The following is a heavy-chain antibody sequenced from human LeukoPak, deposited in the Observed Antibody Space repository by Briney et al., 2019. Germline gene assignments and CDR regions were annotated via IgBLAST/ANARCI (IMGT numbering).Heavy chain of an antibody. CDR2: ISYDGSNK. CDR3: AKGATLVVVPFGFWD. V-gene: IGHV3-30-3*01. J-gene: IGHJ4*02. Sequence: GRSLRLSCAASGFTFSSYAMHWVRQAPGKGLEWVAVISYDGSNKYYADSVKGRFTISRDNSKNTLYLQMNSLRAEDTAVYYCAKGATLVVVPFGFWDWGQGTLVTVSS. CDR1: GFTFSSYA. D-gene: IGHD3-22*01.